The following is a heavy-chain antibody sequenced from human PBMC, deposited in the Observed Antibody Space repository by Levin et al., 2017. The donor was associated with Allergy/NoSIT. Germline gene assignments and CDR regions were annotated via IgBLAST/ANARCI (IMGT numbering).Heavy chain of an antibody. D-gene: IGHD1-26*01. CDR2: IYYSGST. CDR1: GGSISSSSYY. V-gene: IGHV4-39*01. J-gene: IGHJ4*02. Sequence: KTSETLSLTCTVSGGSISSSSYYWGWIRQPAGTGLEWIGSIYYSGSTYYNPSLKSRVTISVDTSKNQFSLKLSSVTAADTAVYYCARHRKSPATGRCFDYWGQGTLVTVSS. CDR3: ARHRKSPATGRCFDY.